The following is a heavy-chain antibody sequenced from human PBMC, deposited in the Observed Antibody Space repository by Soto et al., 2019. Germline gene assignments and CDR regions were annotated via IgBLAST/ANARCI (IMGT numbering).Heavy chain of an antibody. D-gene: IGHD3-22*01. CDR1: GYSFTSYW. J-gene: IGHJ4*02. Sequence: GESLKISCKGSGYSFTSYWIGWVRQMPGKGLEWMGIIYPGDSDTRYSPSFQGQVTISADKSISTAYLQWSSLKASDTAMYYCARLSLSPQGYYDSSGYYSSLDYWGQGTLVTVSS. CDR3: ARLSLSPQGYYDSSGYYSSLDY. V-gene: IGHV5-51*01. CDR2: IYPGDSDT.